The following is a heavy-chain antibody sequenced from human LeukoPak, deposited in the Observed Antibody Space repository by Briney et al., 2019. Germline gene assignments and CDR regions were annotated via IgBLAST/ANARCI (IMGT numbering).Heavy chain of an antibody. V-gene: IGHV3-74*01. CDR1: GFTFSSYW. CDR3: ARETVDGYRQTDSFDI. D-gene: IGHD5-24*01. CDR2: INGDGRNI. Sequence: GGSLRLSCVASGFTFSSYWMPWVRQDPRKGLVWVSRINGDGRNINYADSVRGRFTISRDNAKNTLYMEMNSLRAEDTAVYYCARETVDGYRQTDSFDIWGQGTMVTVSS. J-gene: IGHJ3*02.